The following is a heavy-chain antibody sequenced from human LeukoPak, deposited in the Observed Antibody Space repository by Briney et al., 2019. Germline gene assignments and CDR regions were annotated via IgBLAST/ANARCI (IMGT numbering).Heavy chain of an antibody. V-gene: IGHV3-53*01. CDR3: ARDLLEPEMAA. CDR1: GFTNY. J-gene: IGHJ5*02. CDR2: IYSSGSA. D-gene: IGHD5-24*01. Sequence: PGGSLRLSCGASGFTNYMSWVRQAPDRGLEWVSSIYSSGSAYYADSVRGRFTISRDKTKYTLFLLMNSLRVEDTALYYCARDLLEPEMAAWGLGTLVTVSS.